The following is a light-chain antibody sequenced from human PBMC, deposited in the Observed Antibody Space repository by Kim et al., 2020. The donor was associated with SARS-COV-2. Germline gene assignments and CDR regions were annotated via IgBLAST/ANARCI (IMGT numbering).Light chain of an antibody. Sequence: DIQMTQSPSSLSPSVGDRVTITCQASQDINNYLNWFQQKPGKAPKLLIYDASNLETGVPSRFSGGGSGTHFIFTISSLQPEDIATYYCQQYDDLPITFGQGTLLEIK. CDR2: DAS. CDR1: QDINNY. V-gene: IGKV1-33*01. J-gene: IGKJ5*01. CDR3: QQYDDLPIT.